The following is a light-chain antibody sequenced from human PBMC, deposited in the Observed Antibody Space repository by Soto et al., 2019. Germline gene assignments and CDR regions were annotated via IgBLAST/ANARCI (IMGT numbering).Light chain of an antibody. CDR2: EVS. J-gene: IGLJ3*02. V-gene: IGLV2-14*01. Sequence: QSVLTQPASVSGSPGQSITISCTGTSSDVGGYNYVSWYQQHPGKAPKLMIYEVSNRPSGVSNRFSGSKSGNTASLTISGLQAEDEADYYCQCFDRSLSASLFGGGTKLTVL. CDR1: SSDVGGYNY. CDR3: QCFDRSLSASL.